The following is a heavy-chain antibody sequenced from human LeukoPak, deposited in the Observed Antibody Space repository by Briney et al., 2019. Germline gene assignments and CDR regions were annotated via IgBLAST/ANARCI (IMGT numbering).Heavy chain of an antibody. CDR3: ARGFPDWVGSGYPFDP. CDR1: GDSMTNHY. CDR2: IWHSGHS. Sequence: PSETLSLTCDVSGDSMTNHYWHWIRQPPGKGLESIAQIWHSGHSDHNPSLKSRVSISIDTSRTQFSLEVTSVTAADTAVYFCARGFPDWVGSGYPFDPWGQGLLVTVSS. D-gene: IGHD5-12*01. J-gene: IGHJ5*02. V-gene: IGHV4-59*11.